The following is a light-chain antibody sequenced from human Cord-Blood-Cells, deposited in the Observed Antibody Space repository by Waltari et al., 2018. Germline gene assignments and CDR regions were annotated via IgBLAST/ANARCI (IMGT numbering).Light chain of an antibody. Sequence: QSALTQPPSASGSPGQSVTIPCTGTSSDVGVYNYVSWYQQHPVKAPKLMIYEVSKRPSGVPDRFSGSKSGNTASLTVSGLQAEDEADYYCSSYAGSNNVVFGGGTKLTVL. J-gene: IGLJ2*01. V-gene: IGLV2-8*01. CDR2: EVS. CDR3: SSYAGSNNVV. CDR1: SSDVGVYNY.